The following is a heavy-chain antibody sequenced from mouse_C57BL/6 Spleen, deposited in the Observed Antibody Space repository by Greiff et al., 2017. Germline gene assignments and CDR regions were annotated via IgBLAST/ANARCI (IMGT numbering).Heavy chain of an antibody. CDR1: GYTFTSYW. D-gene: IGHD2-3*01. CDR3: ARSRYDGPFYFDY. Sequence: VQLQQSGAELVRPGSSVKLSCKASGYTFTSYWMHWVKQRPIQGLEWIGNIDPSDSETHYNQKFKDKATLTVDKSSSTAYMQLSSLTSEDSAVYYCARSRYDGPFYFDYWGQGTTLTVSS. V-gene: IGHV1-52*01. CDR2: IDPSDSET. J-gene: IGHJ2*01.